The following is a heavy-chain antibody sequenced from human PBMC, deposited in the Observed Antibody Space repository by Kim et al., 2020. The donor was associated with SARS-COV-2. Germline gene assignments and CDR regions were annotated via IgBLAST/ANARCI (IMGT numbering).Heavy chain of an antibody. Sequence: GGSLRLSCAASGFTFSSYWMSWVRQAPGKGLEWVANIKQDGSEKYYVDSVKGRFTISRDNAKNSLYLQMNSLRAEDTAVYYCAREVYMVRGVNQFDPWGQGTLVTVSS. D-gene: IGHD3-10*01. V-gene: IGHV3-7*01. J-gene: IGHJ5*02. CDR2: IKQDGSEK. CDR1: GFTFSSYW. CDR3: AREVYMVRGVNQFDP.